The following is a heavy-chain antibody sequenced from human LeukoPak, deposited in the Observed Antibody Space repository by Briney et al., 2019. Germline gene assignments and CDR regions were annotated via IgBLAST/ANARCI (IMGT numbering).Heavy chain of an antibody. CDR3: ARDLGRAAAIGAFDI. D-gene: IGHD2-2*02. CDR2: ISYDGSNK. J-gene: IGHJ3*02. Sequence: GGSLRLSCAASGFTFSSYAMHWVRQAPGKGLEWVAVISYDGSNKYYADSVKGRFTISRDNSKNTLYLQMNSLRAEDTAVYYCARDLGRAAAIGAFDIWGQGTMVTVSS. CDR1: GFTFSSYA. V-gene: IGHV3-30-3*01.